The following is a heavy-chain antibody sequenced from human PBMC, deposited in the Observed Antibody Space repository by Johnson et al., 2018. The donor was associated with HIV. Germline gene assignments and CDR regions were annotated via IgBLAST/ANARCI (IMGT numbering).Heavy chain of an antibody. CDR3: VKARGGYWGDDFDI. Sequence: QVQLVESGGGVVQPGRSLRLSCAASGFTFSSYAMHWVRQAPGKGLEWVAVIRYDGSNKYYADSVKGRLIMSRDNSKNTLYVEMDSLRAEDTAVYYCVKARGGYWGDDFDIWGQGTMVTVSS. CDR1: GFTFSSYA. D-gene: IGHD2-8*02. J-gene: IGHJ3*02. V-gene: IGHV3-30*02. CDR2: IRYDGSNK.